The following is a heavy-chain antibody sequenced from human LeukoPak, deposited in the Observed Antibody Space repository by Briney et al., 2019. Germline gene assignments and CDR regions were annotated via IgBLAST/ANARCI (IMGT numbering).Heavy chain of an antibody. J-gene: IGHJ6*02. CDR2: IYTSGST. V-gene: IGHV4-4*07. D-gene: IGHD4-17*01. Sequence: PSETLSLTCTVSGGSISSYYWSWLRQPAGKGLEWIGRIYTSGSTNYTPSLKSRVTMSVDTSKNQFSLKLSSVTAADTAVYYCARDGDSTNYYYYGMDVWGQGTTVTVSS. CDR1: GGSISSYY. CDR3: ARDGDSTNYYYYGMDV.